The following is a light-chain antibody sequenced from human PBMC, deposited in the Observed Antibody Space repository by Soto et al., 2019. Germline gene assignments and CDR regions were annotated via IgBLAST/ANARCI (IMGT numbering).Light chain of an antibody. Sequence: EIVLTQSPGTLSLSPGERATLSCRASQSFNNDYLAWYQQKPGQAPRLLIYGVSVRATGIPDRFSGSGSGADFTLTINTLEHEDFPVFYCQQYSSSPFTVGHGTKVDIK. J-gene: IGKJ3*01. V-gene: IGKV3-20*01. CDR1: QSFNNDY. CDR2: GVS. CDR3: QQYSSSPFT.